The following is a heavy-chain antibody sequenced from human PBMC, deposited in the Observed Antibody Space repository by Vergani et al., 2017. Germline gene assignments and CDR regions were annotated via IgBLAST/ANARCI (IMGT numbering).Heavy chain of an antibody. CDR2: ISSSGSTA. CDR1: GFTFSDYY. J-gene: IGHJ4*02. V-gene: IGHV3-11*01. CDR3: ARDGAVVPAAQSCGY. Sequence: QVQLVESGGGLVKPGGSLRLSCAASGFTFSDYYMSWIRQAPGKGLEWISYISSSGSTAHYADSVRGRFTVSRDNARNSLYLQMDSLRDDDTAVYYCARDGAVVPAAQSCGYWGQGTPVTVSS. D-gene: IGHD2-2*01.